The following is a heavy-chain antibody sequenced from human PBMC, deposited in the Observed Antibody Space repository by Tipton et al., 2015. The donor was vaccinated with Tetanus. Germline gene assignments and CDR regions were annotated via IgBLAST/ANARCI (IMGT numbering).Heavy chain of an antibody. CDR1: GFYLSNYG. V-gene: IGHV1-18*01. Sequence: QLVQSGPEVRRPGTTVRVSCTVSGFYLSNYGVSWVRQAPGQGLEWVAWISGYSGSTKFAERFQGRVSLTTDTSTNTVSMEMRSLTGDDTAVYYCASGSSIRHGLDVWGHGTTVTVSS. CDR3: ASGSSIRHGLDV. CDR2: ISGYSGST. J-gene: IGHJ6*02. D-gene: IGHD2-2*01.